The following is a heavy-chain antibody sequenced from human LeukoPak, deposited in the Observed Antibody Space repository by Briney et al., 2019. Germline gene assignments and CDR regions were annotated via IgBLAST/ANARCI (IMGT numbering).Heavy chain of an antibody. CDR3: ARGRDGRFFDY. D-gene: IGHD5-24*01. CDR1: GLRFGSFW. Sequence: AGGSLRLSCAVSGLRFGSFWMSWVRQAPGKGLEWVANINQDGSEKYFVDSVRGRFTISRDNSKNSLHLQMNTLRAEDTAVYYCARGRDGRFFDYWGQGTLVTVSS. CDR2: INQDGSEK. V-gene: IGHV3-7*01. J-gene: IGHJ4*02.